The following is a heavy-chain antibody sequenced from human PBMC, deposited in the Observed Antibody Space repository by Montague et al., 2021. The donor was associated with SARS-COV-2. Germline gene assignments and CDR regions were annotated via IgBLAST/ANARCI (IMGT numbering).Heavy chain of an antibody. Sequence: SETLSLTCTVSGGSISSPDYYWGWIRQSPGKGLEWIGSISYAGRTYYNPSLRSRVSFSMDTSKNHFSLSLNSVTAADTAVYFCARQLPPYCGTNKCYPYYFDVWGQGALVTVSS. CDR3: ARQLPPYCGTNKCYPYYFDV. CDR1: GGSISSPDYY. CDR2: ISYAGRT. J-gene: IGHJ4*02. V-gene: IGHV4-39*01. D-gene: IGHD2-21*01.